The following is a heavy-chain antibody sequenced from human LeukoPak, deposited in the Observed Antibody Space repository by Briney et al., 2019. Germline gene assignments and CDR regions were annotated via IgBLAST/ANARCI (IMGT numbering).Heavy chain of an antibody. CDR3: ARAFPMGRWLQSNNWFDP. V-gene: IGHV3-48*01. CDR2: ISTTSTTI. J-gene: IGHJ5*02. Sequence: GGSLRLSCAGSGFIFSNYSMNWVRQAPGKGLEWVSYISTTSTTIYYADSVKGRFTISRDNAKNSLYLQMNSLRAEDTAVYYCARAFPMGRWLQSNNWFDPWGQGTLVTVSA. D-gene: IGHD5-24*01. CDR1: GFIFSNYS.